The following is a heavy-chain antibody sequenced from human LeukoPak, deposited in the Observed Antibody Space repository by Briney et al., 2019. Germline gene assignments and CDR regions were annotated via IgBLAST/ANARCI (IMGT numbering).Heavy chain of an antibody. CDR2: MYYTRTT. CDR3: ARDKRLLVRWGFDP. CDR1: GGSINTYY. Sequence: SETLSLTCTVSGGSINTYYWSWIRQPPGKGLEWIGYMYYTRTTNYNPSLKIRVTISVDKSKNQFSLKLSSVTAADTAVYCCARDKRLLVRWGFDPWGQGTLVTVSS. D-gene: IGHD3-10*01. J-gene: IGHJ5*02. V-gene: IGHV4-59*12.